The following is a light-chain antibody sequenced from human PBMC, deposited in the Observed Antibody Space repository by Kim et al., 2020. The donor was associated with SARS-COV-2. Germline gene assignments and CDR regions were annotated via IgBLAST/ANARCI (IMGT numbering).Light chain of an antibody. CDR1: SGSIVSVF. V-gene: IGLV6-57*01. Sequence: NFMLTQSHSVSQSPGKTVIISCTRSSGSIVSVFVQWFQQRPGSSPTTVIYEDHKRPSGVPDRFSGSVDSSSNSASLTISGLRAEDEADYYCQSYDDNIGMFGRGTQLTVL. J-gene: IGLJ3*02. CDR2: EDH. CDR3: QSYDDNIGM.